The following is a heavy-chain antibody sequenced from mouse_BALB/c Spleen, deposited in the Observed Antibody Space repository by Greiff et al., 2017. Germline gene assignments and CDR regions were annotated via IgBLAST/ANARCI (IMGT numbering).Heavy chain of an antibody. Sequence: EVQLVESGGGLVKPGGSLKLSCAASGFAFSSYDMSWVRQTPEKRLEWVAYISSGGGSTYYPDTVKGRFTISRDNAKNTLYLQMSSLKSEDTAMYYCARHITTAFGYWGQGTTLTVSS. D-gene: IGHD1-1*01. J-gene: IGHJ2*01. CDR1: GFAFSSYD. CDR3: ARHITTAFGY. V-gene: IGHV5-12-1*01. CDR2: ISSGGGST.